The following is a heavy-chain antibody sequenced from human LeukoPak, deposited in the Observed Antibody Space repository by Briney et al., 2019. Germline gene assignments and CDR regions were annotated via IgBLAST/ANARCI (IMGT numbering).Heavy chain of an antibody. Sequence: GESLNISCKGSGYSFTGYWIGWVRQMPGKGLEWMGIIYPGDSDTRYSPSFQGQVTISADKSISTAYLQWSSLKASDTAMYYCARQPGLWFGGTHKRGYFDYWGQGTLVTVSS. V-gene: IGHV5-51*01. J-gene: IGHJ4*02. D-gene: IGHD3-10*01. CDR1: GYSFTGYW. CDR3: ARQPGLWFGGTHKRGYFDY. CDR2: IYPGDSDT.